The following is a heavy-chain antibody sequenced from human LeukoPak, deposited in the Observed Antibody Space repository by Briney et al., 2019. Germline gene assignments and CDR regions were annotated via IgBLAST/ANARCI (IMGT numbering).Heavy chain of an antibody. CDR1: GFSFSTYA. CDR3: AKDPVGRNPPHYFDY. J-gene: IGHJ4*02. CDR2: ISDSGGRR. D-gene: IGHD4-23*01. Sequence: GGSLRLSCAASGFSFSTYAVNWVRQAPGKGLEWVSSISDSGGRRYYADSVKGRFTISRDNSKNTLYLQMNSLRAEDTAMYYCAKDPVGRNPPHYFDYWGQGALVTVSS. V-gene: IGHV3-23*01.